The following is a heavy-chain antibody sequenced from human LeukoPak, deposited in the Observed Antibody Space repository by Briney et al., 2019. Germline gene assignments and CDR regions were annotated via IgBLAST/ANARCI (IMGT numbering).Heavy chain of an antibody. J-gene: IGHJ4*02. D-gene: IGHD2-15*01. CDR1: GGSISSSNYY. CDR3: ARRATYCSGGSCYLYYFDY. V-gene: IGHV4-39*01. CDR2: IYNSGST. Sequence: SETLSLTCTVSGGSISSSNYYWGWIRQPPGKGLEWIGSIYNSGSTYYNPSLKSRVTIFVDTSKNQFSLKLSSVTAADTAVYYCARRATYCSGGSCYLYYFDYWGQGTLVTVSS.